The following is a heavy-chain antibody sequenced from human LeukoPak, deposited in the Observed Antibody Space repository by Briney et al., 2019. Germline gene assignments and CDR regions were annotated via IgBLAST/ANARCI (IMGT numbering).Heavy chain of an antibody. Sequence: SVKVSCKASGYTSTGYYMHWVRQAPGQGLEWMGWINPNSGGTNYAQKFQGWVTMTRDTSTSTVYMELSSLRSEDTAVYYCARDEVVSDYYDSSGDYWGQGTLVTVTS. J-gene: IGHJ4*02. CDR1: GYTSTGYY. V-gene: IGHV1-2*04. CDR2: INPNSGGT. CDR3: ARDEVVSDYYDSSGDY. D-gene: IGHD3-22*01.